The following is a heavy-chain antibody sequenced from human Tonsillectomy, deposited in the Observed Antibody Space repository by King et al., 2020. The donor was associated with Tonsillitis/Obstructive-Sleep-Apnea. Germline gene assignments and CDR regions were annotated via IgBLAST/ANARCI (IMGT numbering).Heavy chain of an antibody. CDR2: IYPGDSDT. CDR1: GYSFTSYW. Sequence: VQLVQSGAEVKKPGESLKISCKGSGYSFTSYWIGWVRQMPGKGLEWMGIIYPGDSDTRYSPSFQGQVTISADKSISTAYLQWSSLKASDTAMYYCARHMRGDGAADERFDPWGQGTLVTVSS. CDR3: ARHMRGDGAADERFDP. D-gene: IGHD6-13*01. V-gene: IGHV5-51*01. J-gene: IGHJ5*02.